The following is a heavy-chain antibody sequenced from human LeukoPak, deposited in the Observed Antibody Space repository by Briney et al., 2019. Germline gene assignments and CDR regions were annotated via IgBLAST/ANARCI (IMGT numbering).Heavy chain of an antibody. Sequence: ASVKVSCKASGYTFTGYYMHWVRQAPGQGLEWMGIINPSGGSTSYAQKFQGRVTMTRDTSTSTVYMELSSLRSEDTAVYYCARGELLWFGDHGSDAFDIWGQGTMVTVSS. CDR3: ARGELLWFGDHGSDAFDI. J-gene: IGHJ3*02. V-gene: IGHV1-46*01. D-gene: IGHD3-10*01. CDR2: INPSGGST. CDR1: GYTFTGYY.